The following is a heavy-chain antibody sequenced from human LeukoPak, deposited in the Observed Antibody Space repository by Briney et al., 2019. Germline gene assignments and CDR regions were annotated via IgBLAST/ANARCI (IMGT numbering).Heavy chain of an antibody. Sequence: GGSLRLSCAGSGFIFSRHTMNWIRQAPGKGLEWVSYMSADGANIYYADSVKGRFTLSRDNSKNTLYLQMNSLRAEDTAVYYCATRNPLAHFDYWGQGTLVTVSS. CDR2: MSADGANI. D-gene: IGHD1-14*01. CDR3: ATRNPLAHFDY. CDR1: GFIFSRHT. J-gene: IGHJ4*02. V-gene: IGHV3-23*01.